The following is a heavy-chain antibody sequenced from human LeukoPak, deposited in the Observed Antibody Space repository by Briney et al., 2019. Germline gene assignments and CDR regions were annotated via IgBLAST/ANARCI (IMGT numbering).Heavy chain of an antibody. D-gene: IGHD4-11*01. CDR1: GFTFSSYG. CDR3: AKDEAVNGAFDI. Sequence: GRSLRLSCAASGFTFSSYGMHWVRQAPGKGLEWVAVIWYGGSNKYYADSVKGRFTISRDNSKNTLYLQMNSLRAEDTAVYYCAKDEAVNGAFDIWGQGTMVTVSS. CDR2: IWYGGSNK. V-gene: IGHV3-30*18. J-gene: IGHJ3*02.